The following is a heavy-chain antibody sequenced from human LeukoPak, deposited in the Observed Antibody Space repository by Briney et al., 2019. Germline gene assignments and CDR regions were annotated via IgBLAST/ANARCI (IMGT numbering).Heavy chain of an antibody. J-gene: IGHJ4*02. V-gene: IGHV3-23*01. CDR1: GFTFSSYA. CDR2: IRGSGDRT. CDR3: ARDQWLVYFDY. Sequence: GGSLRLSCAASGFTFSSYAMSWVRQAPGKGLEWVSAIRGSGDRTHYADSVKGRFTISRDNAKNSLYLQMNSLRAEDTAVYYCARDQWLVYFDYWGQGTLVTVSS. D-gene: IGHD6-19*01.